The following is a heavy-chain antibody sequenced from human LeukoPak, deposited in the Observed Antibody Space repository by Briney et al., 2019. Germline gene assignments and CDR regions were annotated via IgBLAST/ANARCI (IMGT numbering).Heavy chain of an antibody. Sequence: PGGSLRLSCVASGFSFSSYGMHWVRQAPGKGLEWVAFMRYDGSDKYYADSVKGRFTISRDNSKNTLYLQMSSLRAEDTAVYYCAKDHLHIFGSGSYIDFWGQGTLVTVSS. CDR3: AKDHLHIFGSGSYIDF. D-gene: IGHD3-10*01. CDR1: GFSFSSYG. V-gene: IGHV3-30*02. CDR2: MRYDGSDK. J-gene: IGHJ4*02.